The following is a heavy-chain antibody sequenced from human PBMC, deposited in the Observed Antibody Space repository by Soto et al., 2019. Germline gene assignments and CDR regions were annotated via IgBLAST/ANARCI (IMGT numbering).Heavy chain of an antibody. J-gene: IGHJ6*02. D-gene: IGHD2-21*02. CDR2: IIPIFGTA. CDR3: APDSRRGYCYPCEYYYYGIYV. Sequence: GASVKVSCKAAGGTISSYAISWVRPAPGQGLEWMGGIIPIFGTANYAQKFQGRVTITADESTSTAYMELSSRRSEDTAVYYCAPDSRRGYCYPCEYYYYGIYVPGQRSS. CDR1: GGTISSYA. V-gene: IGHV1-69*13.